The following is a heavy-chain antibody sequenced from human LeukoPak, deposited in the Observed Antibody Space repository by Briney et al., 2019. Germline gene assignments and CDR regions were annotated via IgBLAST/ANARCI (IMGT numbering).Heavy chain of an antibody. CDR1: GFTFSSYG. D-gene: IGHD6-19*01. CDR3: ARDIAVAAYPDKDNSDRYNYYYGMDV. CDR2: IWYDGSNK. V-gene: IGHV3-33*01. Sequence: GRSLRLSCAASGFTFSSYGMHWVRQAPGKGLEWVAVIWYDGSNKYYADSVKGRFTISRANSKNTLYLQMNSLRAEDTAVYYCARDIAVAAYPDKDNSDRYNYYYGMDVWGQGTTVTVSS. J-gene: IGHJ6*01.